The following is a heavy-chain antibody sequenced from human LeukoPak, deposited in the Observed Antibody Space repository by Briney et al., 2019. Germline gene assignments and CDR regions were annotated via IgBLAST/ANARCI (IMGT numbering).Heavy chain of an antibody. CDR3: ARSDYGGNQYYFDY. V-gene: IGHV4-4*09. Sequence: SETPSLTCTVSGGSISSYYWSWIRQPPGKGLEWIGYIYTSGSTNYNPSLKSRVTISVDTSKNQFSLKLSSVTAADTAVYYCARSDYGGNQYYFDYWGQGTLVSVSS. D-gene: IGHD4-23*01. CDR2: IYTSGST. J-gene: IGHJ4*02. CDR1: GGSISSYY.